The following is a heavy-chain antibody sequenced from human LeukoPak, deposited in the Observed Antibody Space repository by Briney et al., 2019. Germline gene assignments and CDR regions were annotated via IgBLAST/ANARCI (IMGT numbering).Heavy chain of an antibody. CDR3: ARYSSSPREAFDI. CDR2: INRDGSST. CDR1: RFTFRSYW. D-gene: IGHD6-13*01. J-gene: IGHJ3*02. V-gene: IGHV3-74*01. Sequence: GGSLTLFCAACRFTFRSYWMHWVRQATGKGLVGLSRINRDGSSTSYADSVKGRYTISRYNAKNTLYVQMKTLRAEDTAVYYCARYSSSPREAFDIWGQGTMVTGSS.